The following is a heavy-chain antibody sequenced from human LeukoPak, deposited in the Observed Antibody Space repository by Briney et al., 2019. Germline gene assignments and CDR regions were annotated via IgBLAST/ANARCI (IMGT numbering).Heavy chain of an antibody. CDR1: GFTFSSYA. CDR3: AKAPYYYGSGSYYSNYPYFDY. D-gene: IGHD3-10*01. J-gene: IGHJ4*02. Sequence: GGSLRLSCAASGFTFSSYAMSWVRQAPGKGLEWVSAISGSGGSTYYADSVKGGFTISRDNSKNTLYLQMNSLRAEDTAVYYCAKAPYYYGSGSYYSNYPYFDYWGQGTLVTVSS. V-gene: IGHV3-23*01. CDR2: ISGSGGST.